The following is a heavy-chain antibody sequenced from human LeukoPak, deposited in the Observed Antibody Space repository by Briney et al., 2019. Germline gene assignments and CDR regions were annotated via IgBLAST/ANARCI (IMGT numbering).Heavy chain of an antibody. Sequence: SETLSLTCTVSGGSISSGDYYWSWIRQPPGKGLEWIGYIYYSGSTYYNPSLKSRVTISVDTSKNQFSLKLSSVTAADTAVYYCARDLRYSYGQGPYYGMDVWGQGTTVTVSS. CDR2: IYYSGST. CDR1: GGSISSGDYY. CDR3: ARDLRYSYGQGPYYGMDV. V-gene: IGHV4-30-4*01. J-gene: IGHJ6*02. D-gene: IGHD5-18*01.